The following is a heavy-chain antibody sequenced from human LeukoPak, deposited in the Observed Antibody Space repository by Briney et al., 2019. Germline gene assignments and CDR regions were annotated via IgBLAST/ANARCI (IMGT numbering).Heavy chain of an antibody. Sequence: GGSLRLSCAASGFIFSSFGMSWVRQAPGKGLEWVSIISGSGDTTYDADSVKGRFTISRDNSKKTLYLQMNSLRAEDTAVYYCARDFCSSTSCFYDPWGQGTLVTVSS. CDR3: ARDFCSSTSCFYDP. CDR2: ISGSGDTT. D-gene: IGHD2-2*01. V-gene: IGHV3-23*01. CDR1: GFIFSSFG. J-gene: IGHJ5*02.